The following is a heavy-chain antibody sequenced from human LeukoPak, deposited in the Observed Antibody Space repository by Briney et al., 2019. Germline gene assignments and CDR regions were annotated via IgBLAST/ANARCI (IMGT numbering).Heavy chain of an antibody. V-gene: IGHV3-23*01. Sequence: PGGSLRLSCAASGFTFSSYAMQWVRQAPGKGLEWVSAISGSGGSTYYADSVKGRFTISRDNSKNTLYLQMNSLRAEDTAVYYCAKALPLEWLFFYFDYWGQGTLVTVSS. CDR3: AKALPLEWLFFYFDY. CDR1: GFTFSSYA. CDR2: ISGSGGST. J-gene: IGHJ4*02. D-gene: IGHD3-3*01.